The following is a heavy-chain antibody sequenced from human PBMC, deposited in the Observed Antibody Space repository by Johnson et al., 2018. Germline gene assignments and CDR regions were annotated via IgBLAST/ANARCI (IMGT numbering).Heavy chain of an antibody. V-gene: IGHV5-51*03. CDR1: GYSFTTYW. D-gene: IGHD4-23*01. Sequence: EVQLVETGAEVKKPGESLKISCKGSGYSFTTYWIGWVRQMPGKGLDWMGIIYPGDSDTRYSPSFQGQVTISADKSISTAYLQWSSLKAPDTPMYYCAGLNSIDAFDIWGQGTMVTVSS. CDR2: IYPGDSDT. CDR3: AGLNSIDAFDI. J-gene: IGHJ3*02.